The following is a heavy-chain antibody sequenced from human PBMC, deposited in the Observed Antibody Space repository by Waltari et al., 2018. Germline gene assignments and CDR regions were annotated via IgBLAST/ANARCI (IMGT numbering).Heavy chain of an antibody. Sequence: QVQLQQWGAGLLKPSETLSLTCAVYGGSFSGYYWSWIRQPPGKGLEGIGEINHSGSTNYNPSRKSRVTISVDTSKNQFSLKLSSVTAADTAVYYCARSVMTTAHFDYWGQGTTVIVAS. CDR3: ARSVMTTAHFDY. CDR1: GGSFSGYY. CDR2: INHSGST. J-gene: IGHJ4*02. V-gene: IGHV4-34*01. D-gene: IGHD4-4*01.